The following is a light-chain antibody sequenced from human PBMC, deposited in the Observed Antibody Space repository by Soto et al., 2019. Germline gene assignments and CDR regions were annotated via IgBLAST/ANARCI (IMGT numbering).Light chain of an antibody. CDR3: QQYDNWPFT. J-gene: IGKJ3*01. Sequence: EVVMTQSPATLYVSPGEGATLSCRASQSVSSKLAWYQQKPGQAPRLLIYGPSTRATGIPARFSGSESGTEFALTVSSLQSEDVAVYYCQQYDNWPFTFGPGTKVHIK. CDR2: GPS. V-gene: IGKV3-15*01. CDR1: QSVSSK.